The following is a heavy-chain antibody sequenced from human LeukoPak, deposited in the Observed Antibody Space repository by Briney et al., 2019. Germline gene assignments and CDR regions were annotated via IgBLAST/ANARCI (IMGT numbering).Heavy chain of an antibody. CDR3: ARVSSGWYYLDY. Sequence: SETLSLTCTVSSGSISNYYWSWSRQSPGKRLEWIGYIYYSGGTSYNPSLKSRVTISVNTSKNQFSLKLNSVTAADTAVYYCARVSSGWYYLDYWDQGTLVTVSS. V-gene: IGHV4-59*01. CDR1: SGSISNYY. D-gene: IGHD6-19*01. CDR2: IYYSGGT. J-gene: IGHJ4*02.